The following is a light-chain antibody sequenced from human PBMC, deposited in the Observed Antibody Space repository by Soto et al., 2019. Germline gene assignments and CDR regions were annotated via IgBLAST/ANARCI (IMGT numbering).Light chain of an antibody. Sequence: QPVLTQPPSVSGAPGQRVTISCTGSSSNIGAGYDVQWYQQLPGAAPKPLIFGNSNRPSGVPDRFSGSRSGTSASLAITGLQAEDEADYFCQSYDISLSVSVIFGGGTKVTVL. CDR1: SSNIGAGYD. CDR3: QSYDISLSVSVI. CDR2: GNS. V-gene: IGLV1-40*01. J-gene: IGLJ2*01.